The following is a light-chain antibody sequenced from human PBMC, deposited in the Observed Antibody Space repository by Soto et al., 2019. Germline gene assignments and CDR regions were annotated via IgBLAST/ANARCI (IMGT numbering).Light chain of an antibody. Sequence: DIQMTQSPATLSATVGDRVTITCRASQSISSWLAWYHQKPGKAPKLLIYAATSLQSGVPSRFSGSGSGTEFTLTISSLQPDDFATYYCQQYNSYWTFGQGTKVDI. V-gene: IGKV1-5*01. J-gene: IGKJ1*01. CDR1: QSISSW. CDR3: QQYNSYWT. CDR2: AAT.